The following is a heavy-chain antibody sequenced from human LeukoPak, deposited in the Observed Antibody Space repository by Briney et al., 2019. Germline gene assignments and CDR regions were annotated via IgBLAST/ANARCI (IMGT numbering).Heavy chain of an antibody. D-gene: IGHD7-27*01. V-gene: IGHV4-59*01. CDR2: IYYSGST. CDR3: ARGRETGDLDY. J-gene: IGHJ4*02. CDR1: GGSISSYY. Sequence: SETLSLTCTVSGGSISSYYWSWIRQPPGKGLEWIGYIYYSGSTNYNPSLKSRVTISVDTSKNQFSLKLSSVTAADTAVYYCARGRETGDLDYWGQGTLATVSS.